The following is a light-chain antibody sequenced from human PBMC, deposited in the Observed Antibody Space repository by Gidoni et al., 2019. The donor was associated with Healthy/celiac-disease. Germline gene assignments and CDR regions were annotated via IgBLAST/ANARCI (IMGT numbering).Light chain of an antibody. CDR3: CSYAGSSTGV. V-gene: IGLV2-23*01. J-gene: IGLJ3*02. CDR1: SSDGGSYNL. Sequence: SPLTQPAFVYGSPGQSSTISCTGTSSDGGSYNLFSCYQQHPGKAPNLMIYEGSKRPSGFSNRFSGSKSGNTASLTISGLQAEDEADYYCCSYAGSSTGVFGGGTKLXV. CDR2: EGS.